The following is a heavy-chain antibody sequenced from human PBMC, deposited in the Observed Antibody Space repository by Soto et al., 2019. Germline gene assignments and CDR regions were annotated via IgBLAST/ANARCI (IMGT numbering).Heavy chain of an antibody. Sequence: ASVKVSCKASGYTFTSYYMHWVRQAPGQGLEWMGIINPSGGSTSYAQKFQGRVTMTRDTSTSTVYMELSSLSSEDTAVYYCARGDSTDCSNGVCSFFYNHDTAVSGQGTTAIVS. J-gene: IGHJ6*02. CDR1: GYTFTSYY. CDR2: INPSGGST. V-gene: IGHV1-46*01. CDR3: ARGDSTDCSNGVCSFFYNHDTAV. D-gene: IGHD2-8*01.